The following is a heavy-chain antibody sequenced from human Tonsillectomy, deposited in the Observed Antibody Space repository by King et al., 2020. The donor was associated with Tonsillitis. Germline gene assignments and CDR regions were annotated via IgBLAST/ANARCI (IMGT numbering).Heavy chain of an antibody. Sequence: QLVQSGAEVKKPGESLKISCKGSGYSFTTYWIGWVRQMPGKGLDGMGIIYPGDSDTRYSPPFQGQVTISADKSISTAYLQRRSRKASDTAIYYCARRPGMGRIGPAGAFDIWGQGTMVTVSS. D-gene: IGHD6-13*01. CDR1: GYSFTTYW. V-gene: IGHV5-51*01. CDR3: ARRPGMGRIGPAGAFDI. J-gene: IGHJ3*02. CDR2: IYPGDSDT.